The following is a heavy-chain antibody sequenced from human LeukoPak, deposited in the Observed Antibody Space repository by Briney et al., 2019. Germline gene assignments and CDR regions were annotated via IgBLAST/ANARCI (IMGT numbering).Heavy chain of an antibody. Sequence: ASETLSLTCSVSGYSISSGYYWGWIRQPPVKGLEWIASIYGSGTTYYNPSLKSRVTISVDTINNQFSLKVNSVTAADTAVYYCVKIEWWFDPWGQGTLVTVSS. D-gene: IGHD3-3*01. J-gene: IGHJ5*02. V-gene: IGHV4-38-2*02. CDR3: VKIEWWFDP. CDR2: IYGSGTT. CDR1: GYSISSGYY.